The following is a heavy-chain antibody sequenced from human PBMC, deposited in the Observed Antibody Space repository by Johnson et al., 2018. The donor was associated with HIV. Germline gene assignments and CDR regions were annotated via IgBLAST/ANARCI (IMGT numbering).Heavy chain of an antibody. V-gene: IGHV3-66*03. Sequence: VQLVESGGGLIQPGGSLRLSCAASGFTVSSNYMSWVRQAPGKGLEWVSIIYSDGSTYFAYSVTGRFPLTRDNSKNTLYLQMNILRVEDTAVYYCAKAVGGYAFDIWGQGTMVTVS. D-gene: IGHD1-26*01. CDR3: AKAVGGYAFDI. CDR2: IYSDGST. J-gene: IGHJ3*02. CDR1: GFTVSSNY.